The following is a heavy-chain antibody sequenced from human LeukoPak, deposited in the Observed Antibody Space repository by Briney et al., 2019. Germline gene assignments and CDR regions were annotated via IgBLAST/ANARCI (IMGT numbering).Heavy chain of an antibody. CDR1: GFTFSSHR. D-gene: IGHD5-18*01. CDR3: ARDLAGITGYTYGRGIDY. Sequence: GGSLRLSCAASGFTFSSHRMTWVRQTPGKGLEWVANIKKDGSEKYYVDSVKGRFTISRDNAKTSLYLQMNSLRAEDTAVYYCARDLAGITGYTYGRGIDYWGQGTLVTVSS. J-gene: IGHJ4*02. V-gene: IGHV3-7*01. CDR2: IKKDGSEK.